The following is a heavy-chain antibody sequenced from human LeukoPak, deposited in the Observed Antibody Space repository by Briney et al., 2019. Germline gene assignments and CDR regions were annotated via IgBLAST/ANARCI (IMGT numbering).Heavy chain of an antibody. CDR3: ASQTIAAGRDY. V-gene: IGHV3-48*03. D-gene: IGHD6-6*01. J-gene: IGHJ4*02. CDR1: GFTFSSYE. Sequence: PGGSLRLSCAASGFTFSSYEMNWVRQAPGKGLEWVSYISSSGSTIYYADSVKGRFTISRDNAKNSLYLQMNSLRAEDTAVHYCASQTIAAGRDYWGQGTLVTVSS. CDR2: ISSSGSTI.